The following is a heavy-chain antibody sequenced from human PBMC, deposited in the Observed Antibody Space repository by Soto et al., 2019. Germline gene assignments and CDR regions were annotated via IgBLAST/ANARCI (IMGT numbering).Heavy chain of an antibody. CDR3: TTIRPVAGSFDY. V-gene: IGHV3-15*07. J-gene: IGHJ4*02. D-gene: IGHD6-19*01. CDR1: GFSFNKAW. CDR2: IKSKTDGETT. Sequence: EVQLVESGGGLVKPGGSLTISCAAPGFSFNKAWMNWVRQAPGKGLEWVGRIKSKTDGETTDYAAPVKGRFSILRDDSRNTLHLQMNSLKTEDTAVYYCTTIRPVAGSFDYWGQGTLVTVSS.